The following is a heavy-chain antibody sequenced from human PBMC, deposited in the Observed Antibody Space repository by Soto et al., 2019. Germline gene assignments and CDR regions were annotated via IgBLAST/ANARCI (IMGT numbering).Heavy chain of an antibody. CDR1: GYSFTSYW. Sequence: EVQLVQSGAEVKKPGESLKISCKGSGYSFTSYWIGWVRQMPGKGLEWMGIIYPGDSDTRYSPSFQGQVTISADKSIXTAYLQWSSLKASDTGMYYCARRDGDYWAARGMDVWGQGTTVTVSS. CDR2: IYPGDSDT. D-gene: IGHD4-17*01. J-gene: IGHJ6*02. CDR3: ARRDGDYWAARGMDV. V-gene: IGHV5-51*03.